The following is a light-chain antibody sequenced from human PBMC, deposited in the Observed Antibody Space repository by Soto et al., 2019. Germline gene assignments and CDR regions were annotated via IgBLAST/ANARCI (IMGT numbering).Light chain of an antibody. J-gene: IGLJ2*01. V-gene: IGLV2-14*01. CDR1: SNDVGGYNY. Sequence: QSALTQPASVSGSPGQSITISCTGTSNDVGGYNYVSWYQHHPGKAPKLMIYEVSNRPSGVSNRFSGSKSGNTASLTISGLQAEDEADYYCSSYRNSNTLVFGGGTQLTVL. CDR3: SSYRNSNTLV. CDR2: EVS.